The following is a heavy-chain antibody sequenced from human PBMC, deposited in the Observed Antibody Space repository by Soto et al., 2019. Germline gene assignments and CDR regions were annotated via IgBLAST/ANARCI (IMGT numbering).Heavy chain of an antibody. J-gene: IGHJ4*02. CDR3: ARIGGYSYYYDSSDTSPR. CDR2: ISYDGSNK. V-gene: IGHV3-30*19. CDR1: GFTFSRYG. D-gene: IGHD3-22*01. Sequence: GGSMKLSCAASGFTFSRYGMHWFRQAPVKGLEWVAVISYDGSNKHYADSVKGRFTISRDNSKNTLYLQMNSLRAEDTAVYYCARIGGYSYYYDSSDTSPRWGQGTLVTVSS.